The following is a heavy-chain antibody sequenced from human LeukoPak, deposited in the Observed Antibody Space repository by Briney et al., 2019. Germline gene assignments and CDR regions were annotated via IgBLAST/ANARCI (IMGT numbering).Heavy chain of an antibody. D-gene: IGHD3-16*01. CDR3: AGYGSKALGY. CDR1: GFTFSSYA. Sequence: GGSLRLSCAASGFTFSSYAMSWVRQAPGKGLEWVSAISGSGGSTYYADSVKGRFTISIDNSKNTLYLQMNSLRAEDTAVYYCAGYGSKALGYWGQGTLVTVSS. CDR2: ISGSGGST. V-gene: IGHV3-23*01. J-gene: IGHJ4*02.